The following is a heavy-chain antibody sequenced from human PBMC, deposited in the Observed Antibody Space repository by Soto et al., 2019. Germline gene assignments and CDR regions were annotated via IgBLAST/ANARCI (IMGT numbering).Heavy chain of an antibody. J-gene: IGHJ4*01. CDR2: LSQSGHTT. CDR3: AKDHSAHDFWSLYYTSGFGS. V-gene: IGHV3-23*01. CDR1: GFTFDDYA. Sequence: EVTLLESGGGLVQPGGSLRLSCAASGFTFDDYAMTWVRQSPGKGLEWVSTLSQSGHTTLYADSVKGRFTISRDNSGNTLYLHMNSLRAADSAIYYCAKDHSAHDFWSLYYTSGFGSWGHGTLVTVSS. D-gene: IGHD3-3*01.